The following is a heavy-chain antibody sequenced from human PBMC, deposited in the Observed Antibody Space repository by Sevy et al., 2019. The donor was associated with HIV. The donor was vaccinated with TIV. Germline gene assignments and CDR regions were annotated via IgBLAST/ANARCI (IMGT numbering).Heavy chain of an antibody. CDR2: IFPGNSDT. D-gene: IGHD3-9*01. V-gene: IGHV5-51*01. Sequence: GESLKISCKGSGYTFSSFWIGWARQMPGKGLEWMGIIFPGNSDTRYSPSFQGQVTISVDKATSTAYLQWSSLKASDTAVYYCARGPLVTPVHWLDSWGQGTLVTVSS. CDR3: ARGPLVTPVHWLDS. CDR1: GYTFSSFW. J-gene: IGHJ5*01.